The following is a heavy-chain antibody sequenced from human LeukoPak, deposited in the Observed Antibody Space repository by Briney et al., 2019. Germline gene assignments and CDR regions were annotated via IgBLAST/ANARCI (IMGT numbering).Heavy chain of an antibody. CDR2: ISGSGGST. D-gene: IGHD5-18*01. CDR1: GFTFSTYA. V-gene: IGHV3-23*01. Sequence: GSLRLACAPAGFTFSTYAMSWVRQAAGKGLEWVSGISGSGGSTYYADSVKGRIATSRENDKHRLYLQMNSLRAEDTAVYYCAKGASIFGYSYGYFDYWGRGTLVTVSS. CDR3: AKGASIFGYSYGYFDY. J-gene: IGHJ4*02.